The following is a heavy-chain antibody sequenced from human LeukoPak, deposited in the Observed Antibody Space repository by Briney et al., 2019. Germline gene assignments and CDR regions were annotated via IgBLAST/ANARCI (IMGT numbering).Heavy chain of an antibody. Sequence: GGSLRLSCAASGFTFTNYWMHWVRQAPGKGLVWVSHINSDGSITSYADSVKGRFTISRDNAKNTLYLQMNSLRAEDTAVYYCARDAVDTANAVWGQGTTVTVSS. CDR3: ARDAVDTANAV. J-gene: IGHJ6*02. CDR1: GFTFTNYW. D-gene: IGHD5-18*01. CDR2: INSDGSIT. V-gene: IGHV3-74*01.